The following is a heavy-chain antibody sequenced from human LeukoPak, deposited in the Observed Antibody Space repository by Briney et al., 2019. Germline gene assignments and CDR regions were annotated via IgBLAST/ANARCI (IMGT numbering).Heavy chain of an antibody. Sequence: SVKVSCKASGGTFSSYAISWVRQAPGLGLEWMGGIIPIFGTANYAQKFQGRVTITTDESTSTAYMELSSLRSEDTAVYYCARSQLSITSGYDLRSWGQGTLVTVSS. CDR1: GGTFSSYA. J-gene: IGHJ4*02. D-gene: IGHD5-12*01. CDR3: ARSQLSITSGYDLRS. V-gene: IGHV1-69*05. CDR2: IIPIFGTA.